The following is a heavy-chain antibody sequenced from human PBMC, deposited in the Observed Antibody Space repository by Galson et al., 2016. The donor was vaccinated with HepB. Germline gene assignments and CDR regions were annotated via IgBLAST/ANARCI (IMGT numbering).Heavy chain of an antibody. V-gene: IGHV1-18*04. Sequence: SVKVSCKASGYTFTSYGISWVRQAPGQGLEWMGWISAYNGNTNYAQKLQGRVTMTTDTSTSTAYMELRSLTSDDTAVYYFARYMVHVLLWFGSPPGYFDYGGQGTLVTVSS. J-gene: IGHJ4*02. CDR2: ISAYNGNT. CDR3: ARYMVHVLLWFGSPPGYFDY. D-gene: IGHD3-10*01. CDR1: GYTFTSYG.